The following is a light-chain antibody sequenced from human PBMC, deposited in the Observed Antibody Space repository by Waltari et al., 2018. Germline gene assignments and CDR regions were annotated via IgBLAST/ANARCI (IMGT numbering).Light chain of an antibody. CDR3: QQSYSTPRT. CDR1: QSISTY. Sequence: DIQMTQSPSSLSTSVGDRVTITCQEIQSISTYLNWYQQKPGKAPKCLIYAASSLQSGVPSRFSGSGSGTDFTLTISSLQPEDFVTYYCQQSYSTPRTFGQGTRLEIK. V-gene: IGKV1-39*01. J-gene: IGKJ2*01. CDR2: AAS.